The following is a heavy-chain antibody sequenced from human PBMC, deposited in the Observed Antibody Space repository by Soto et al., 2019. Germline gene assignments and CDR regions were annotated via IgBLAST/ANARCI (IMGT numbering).Heavy chain of an antibody. CDR1: GFTFSSYN. J-gene: IGHJ3*02. Sequence: GGSLRLSCAASGFTFSSYNMNWVRQAPGKGLEWVSYISSSSSTIYYADSVKGRFTISRDNAKNSLYLQMNSLRAEDTAVYYCARVGYDSSGYYYDDAFDIWGQGTMVTVS. CDR3: ARVGYDSSGYYYDDAFDI. CDR2: ISSSSSTI. D-gene: IGHD3-22*01. V-gene: IGHV3-48*04.